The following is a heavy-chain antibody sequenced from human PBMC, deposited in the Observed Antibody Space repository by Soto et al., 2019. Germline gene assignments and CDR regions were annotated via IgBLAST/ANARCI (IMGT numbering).Heavy chain of an antibody. Sequence: KESGPTLVKPTQTLTLTCTFSGFSLTTSGLGVGWIRQPPGKALEWLALIYWDDEKRYSPSLKSRLTITKDTSKNQVVLTMTNMDPVDTATYYCVRRGLGDFGDYWGQGTLVTVSS. J-gene: IGHJ4*02. CDR3: VRRGLGDFGDY. V-gene: IGHV2-5*02. CDR2: IYWDDEK. CDR1: GFSLTTSGLG. D-gene: IGHD3-3*01.